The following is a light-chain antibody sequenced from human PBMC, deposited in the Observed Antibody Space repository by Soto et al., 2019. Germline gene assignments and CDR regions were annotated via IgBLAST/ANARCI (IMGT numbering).Light chain of an antibody. J-gene: IGKJ2*01. CDR2: GAS. V-gene: IGKV3-15*01. CDR3: HQYDDGPYT. Sequence: EIVMTQSPATLSVSPGVRATLSCRASQSVSSNVAWYQQIPGQTPRLLIYGASTRATGIPVRFSGSGSGTEFTLTISSLQSEDFAVYYCHQYDDGPYTFGQGTKVEI. CDR1: QSVSSN.